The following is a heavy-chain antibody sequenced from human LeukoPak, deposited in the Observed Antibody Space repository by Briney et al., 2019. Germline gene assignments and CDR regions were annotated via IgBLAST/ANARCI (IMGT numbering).Heavy chain of an antibody. V-gene: IGHV3-9*01. CDR3: ARGAQTRDYGDRFFDY. J-gene: IGHJ4*02. CDR1: GFRFDYYA. D-gene: IGHD4-17*01. Sequence: GGSLRLSCAASGFRFDYYAMHWVRQAPGKGLEWVSGISWNSGTIGYADSVKGRFTISRDNAKNSLYLQMNSLRAEDTAVYYCARGAQTRDYGDRFFDYWGQGTLVTVSS. CDR2: ISWNSGTI.